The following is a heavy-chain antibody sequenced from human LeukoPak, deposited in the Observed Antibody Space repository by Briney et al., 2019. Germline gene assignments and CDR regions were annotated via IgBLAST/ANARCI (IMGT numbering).Heavy chain of an antibody. CDR1: GYTLTELS. CDR2: FDPEDGET. J-gene: IGHJ5*02. CDR3: ATDLWLRLPSKFDP. Sequence: ASVKVSCKVSGYTLTELSMHWVRQAPGKGLEWMGGFDPEDGETIYAQKFQGRVTMTEDTSTDTAYMELSSLRSEDTAVYYCATDLWLRLPSKFDPWGQGTLDTVSS. D-gene: IGHD5-12*01. V-gene: IGHV1-24*01.